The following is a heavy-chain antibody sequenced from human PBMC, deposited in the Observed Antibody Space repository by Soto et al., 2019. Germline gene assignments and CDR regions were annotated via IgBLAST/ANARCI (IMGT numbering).Heavy chain of an antibody. Sequence: LSLTCTISGGSISVYYWSWIRQSPGQALGWIGYIYASGSPYYNPSLRSRVLISADTSKNQVSLELTSATAADTAVYFCARGVGSSPPRYWGRGTLVTVSS. D-gene: IGHD1-26*01. CDR3: ARGVGSSPPRY. CDR2: IYASGSP. CDR1: GGSISVYY. V-gene: IGHV4-59*01. J-gene: IGHJ4*02.